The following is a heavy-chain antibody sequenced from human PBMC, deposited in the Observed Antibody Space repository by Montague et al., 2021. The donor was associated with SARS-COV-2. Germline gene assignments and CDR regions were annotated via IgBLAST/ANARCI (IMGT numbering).Heavy chain of an antibody. CDR3: ARAIQSQPIVVVIATHRSLYSFDH. J-gene: IGHJ4*02. D-gene: IGHD2-21*01. CDR2: INHSGSP. CDR1: GGPFSGYWSFSVYY. Sequence: SETLSLTCAVYGGPFSGYWSFSVYYWTWIRQTPSKELECIGEINHSGSPNYNPSLTIQIIMSLDTSKNQFSLKLSSVTAADTADYYCARAIQSQPIVVVIATHRSLYSFDHWGQGTPVTVSS. V-gene: IGHV4-34*01.